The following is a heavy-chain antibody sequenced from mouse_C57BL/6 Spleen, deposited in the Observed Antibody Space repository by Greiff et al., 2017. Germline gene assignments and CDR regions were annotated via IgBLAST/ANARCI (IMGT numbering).Heavy chain of an antibody. V-gene: IGHV1-62-2*01. CDR3: ARHEDPSDYYGSSLYYAMDD. D-gene: IGHD1-1*01. CDR2: FYPGSGSI. J-gene: IGHJ4*01. CDR1: GYTFTEYT. Sequence: VQLQQSGAELVKPGASVKLSCKASGYTFTEYTIHWVKQRSGQGLEWIGWFYPGSGSIKYNEKFKDKATLTADKSSSTVYMELSRLTSEDSAVXFCARHEDPSDYYGSSLYYAMDDGGQGTSVTVSS.